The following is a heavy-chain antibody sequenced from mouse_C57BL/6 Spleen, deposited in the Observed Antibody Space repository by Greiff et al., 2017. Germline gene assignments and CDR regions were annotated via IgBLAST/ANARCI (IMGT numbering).Heavy chain of an antibody. CDR1: GYTFTDYY. CDR2: IYPGSGNT. J-gene: IGHJ2*01. D-gene: IGHD4-1*01. V-gene: IGHV1-76*01. CDR3: ARGTGTYFDY. Sequence: QVQLKESGAELVRPGASVKLSCTASGYTFTDYYINWVKQRPGQGLEWIARIYPGSGNTYYNEKFKGKATLTAEKSSSTAYMQLSSLTSEDSAVYFCARGTGTYFDYWGQGTTLTVSS.